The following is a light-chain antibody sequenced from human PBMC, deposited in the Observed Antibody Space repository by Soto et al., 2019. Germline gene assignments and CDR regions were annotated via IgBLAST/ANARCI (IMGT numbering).Light chain of an antibody. CDR2: LAS. V-gene: IGKV3-11*01. Sequence: EIVLTQSPATLSSFPGDRVTLSCRASQAVNTRLAWYQHRPGQAPRLLIYLASNRAAGVPDRFSGSGSGTDFTLTISDVEPEDFAVYYCHQRKSWPRTFGQGTTVDI. J-gene: IGKJ1*01. CDR3: HQRKSWPRT. CDR1: QAVNTR.